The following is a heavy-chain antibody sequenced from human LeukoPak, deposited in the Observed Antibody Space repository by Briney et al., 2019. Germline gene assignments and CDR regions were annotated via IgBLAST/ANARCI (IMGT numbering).Heavy chain of an antibody. CDR3: AIHIVVVPAAKKKNWLDP. CDR2: INHSGST. J-gene: IGHJ5*02. CDR1: GGSLSGYH. Sequence: SETLSLTCAVYGGSLSGYHWSWIRQPPGKGLEWIGEINHSGSTNYNPSLKSRVTISVDTSKNQFSLKLSSVTAADTAVYYCAIHIVVVPAAKKKNWLDPWGQGTLVTVSS. D-gene: IGHD2-2*01. V-gene: IGHV4-34*01.